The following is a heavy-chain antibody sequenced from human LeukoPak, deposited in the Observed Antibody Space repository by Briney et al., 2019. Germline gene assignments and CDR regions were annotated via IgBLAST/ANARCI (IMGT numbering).Heavy chain of an antibody. Sequence: GESLKISCKGSGYSFTNYWIGWVRQMPGKGLERMGIIYPGDSDTRYSPSFQGQVTISADKSIATAYLQWSSLKASDTAMYYCARGNHCGSTSCALDYWGQGTLVTVSS. D-gene: IGHD2-2*01. CDR3: ARGNHCGSTSCALDY. CDR1: GYSFTNYW. V-gene: IGHV5-51*01. J-gene: IGHJ4*02. CDR2: IYPGDSDT.